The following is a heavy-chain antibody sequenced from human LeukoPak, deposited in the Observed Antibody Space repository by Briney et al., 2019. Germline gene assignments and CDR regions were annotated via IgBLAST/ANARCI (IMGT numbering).Heavy chain of an antibody. CDR1: GFTFSSYG. J-gene: IGHJ4*02. D-gene: IGHD3-10*01. Sequence: GGSLRHSCAASGFTFSSYGMHWVRQAPGKGLEWVAVISYDGSNKYYADSVKGRFTISRDNSKNTLYLQMNSLRAEDTAVYYCAKDAFGSGSYTFDYWGQGTLVTVSS. V-gene: IGHV3-30*18. CDR3: AKDAFGSGSYTFDY. CDR2: ISYDGSNK.